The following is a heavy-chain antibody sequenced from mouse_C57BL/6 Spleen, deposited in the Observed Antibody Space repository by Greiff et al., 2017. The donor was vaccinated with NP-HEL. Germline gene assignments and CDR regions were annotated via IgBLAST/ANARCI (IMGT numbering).Heavy chain of an antibody. CDR3: TYGSYDYAMDY. J-gene: IGHJ4*01. V-gene: IGHV5-9-1*02. D-gene: IGHD2-10*02. CDR1: GFTFSSYA. Sequence: EVHLVESGEGLVKPGGSLKLSCAASGFTFSSYAMSWVRQTPEKRLEWVAYISSGGDYTYYADTVKGRFTISRDNARNTLYLQMSSLKSEDTAMYYLTYGSYDYAMDYWGQGTSVTVSS. CDR2: ISSGGDYT.